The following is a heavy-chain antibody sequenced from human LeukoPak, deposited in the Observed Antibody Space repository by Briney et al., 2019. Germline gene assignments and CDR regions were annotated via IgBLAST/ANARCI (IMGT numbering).Heavy chain of an antibody. CDR1: GFTFTSYA. CDR2: INSGGST. CDR3: AESFGRESGYELYCFDF. D-gene: IGHD5-12*01. V-gene: IGHV3-23*03. J-gene: IGHJ4*02. Sequence: PGGSLRLSCAASGFTFTSYAMSWVRQAPGKGLEWVSGINSGGSTTYSDSEKDRITITTGNSPNTPYLQEHSMLAEDTAVYYCAESFGRESGYELYCFDFWGQGTQVTVSS.